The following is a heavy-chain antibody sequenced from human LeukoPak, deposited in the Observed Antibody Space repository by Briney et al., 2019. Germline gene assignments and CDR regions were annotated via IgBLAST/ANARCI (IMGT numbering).Heavy chain of an antibody. CDR3: ARTSPYYYYYMDV. Sequence: SENLSLTCTVSGGSISSYYWSWLRQPAGKGLEWIGRIYTSGSTNYNPSLKSRVTMSVDTSKNQFSLKLSSVTAADTAVYYSARTSPYYYYYMDVWGKGTTVTVSS. J-gene: IGHJ6*03. CDR2: IYTSGST. V-gene: IGHV4-4*07. CDR1: GGSISSYY.